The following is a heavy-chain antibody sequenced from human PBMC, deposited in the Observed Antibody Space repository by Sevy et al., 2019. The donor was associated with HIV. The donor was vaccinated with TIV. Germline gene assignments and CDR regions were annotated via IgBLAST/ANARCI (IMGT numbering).Heavy chain of an antibody. CDR1: GYSFTSYW. V-gene: IGHV5-51*01. CDR2: IYPGDSDT. J-gene: IGHJ6*02. CDR3: ARGARGTLPSYYYYGMDV. Sequence: GESLKISCKGSGYSFTSYWIVWVRQMPGKGLEWMGIIYPGDSDTRYSPSFHVQVTISVGKSIRTSYLQWSSLMASDTAMYYCARGARGTLPSYYYYGMDVWGQGTTVTVSS.